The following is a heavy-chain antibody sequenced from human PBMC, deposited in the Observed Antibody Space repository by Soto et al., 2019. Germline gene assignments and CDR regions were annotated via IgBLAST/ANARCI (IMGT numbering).Heavy chain of an antibody. CDR3: ARDWGNWNDGVDY. V-gene: IGHV3-30-3*01. Sequence: QVQLVESGGGVVQPGRSLRLSCAASGFTFSSYAMHWVRQAPGKGLEWVAVISYDGSNKYYADSVKGRFTISRDNSKNKLYLQMNSLRAEDTAVYYCARDWGNWNDGVDYWGQGTLVTVSS. D-gene: IGHD1-1*01. J-gene: IGHJ4*02. CDR2: ISYDGSNK. CDR1: GFTFSSYA.